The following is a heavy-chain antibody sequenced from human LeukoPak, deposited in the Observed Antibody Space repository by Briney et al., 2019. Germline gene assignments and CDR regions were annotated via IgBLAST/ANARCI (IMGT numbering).Heavy chain of an antibody. V-gene: IGHV3-30*02. CDR2: IRYDGSNK. CDR3: ARGIAVAAPCHY. CDR1: GFTFSTYG. Sequence: GSLRLSCAASGFTFSTYGMHWVRQAPGKGLEWVAFIRYDGSNKYYADSVKGRFTISRDNSKNTLYLQMNSLRAEDTAVYYCARGIAVAAPCHYWGQGTLVTVSS. D-gene: IGHD6-19*01. J-gene: IGHJ4*02.